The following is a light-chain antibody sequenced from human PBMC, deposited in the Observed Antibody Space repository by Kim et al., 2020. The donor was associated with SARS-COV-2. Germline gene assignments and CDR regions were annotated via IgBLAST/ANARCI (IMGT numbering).Light chain of an antibody. J-gene: IGKJ2*01. CDR1: QSISSW. Sequence: LSASAGDRVNNTWRARQSISSWLAWYQQRPGKAPKLLIYKASSLESGVPPRFSGSGSATEFTLTISSLQPDDFGTYYCQQYNRHYTFGQGTKLEI. CDR3: QQYNRHYT. CDR2: KAS. V-gene: IGKV1-5*03.